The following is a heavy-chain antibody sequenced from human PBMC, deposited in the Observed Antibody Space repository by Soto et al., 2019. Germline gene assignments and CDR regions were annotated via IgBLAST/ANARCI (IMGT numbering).Heavy chain of an antibody. CDR2: ISGSGGST. CDR3: AKDGWELLRGFDP. D-gene: IGHD1-26*01. V-gene: IGHV3-23*01. Sequence: EVQLLESGGGLVQPGGSLRLSCAASGFTFRTYAMTWVRQAPGKGLEWVSTISGSGGSTYYADSVKGRFTISRDNSKNTLDLQMNSLRAEDTAVYYCAKDGWELLRGFDPWGQGTLVTVSS. J-gene: IGHJ5*02. CDR1: GFTFRTYA.